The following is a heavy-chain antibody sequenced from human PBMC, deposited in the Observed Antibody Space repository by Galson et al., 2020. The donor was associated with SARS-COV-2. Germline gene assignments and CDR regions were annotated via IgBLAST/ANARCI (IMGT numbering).Heavy chain of an antibody. CDR2: ITGSGDHT. Sequence: GGSLRLSCVVSGFPFSTYAVTWVRQAPGKGLEWVSAITGSGDHTLYADSVKGRFTISRDISKNTVYLQMNSLRTDDTAVYYCSSEVVTAIPDQYWGQGTLVTVSS. CDR1: GFPFSTYA. CDR3: SSEVVTAIPDQY. V-gene: IGHV3-23*01. J-gene: IGHJ1*01. D-gene: IGHD2-21*02.